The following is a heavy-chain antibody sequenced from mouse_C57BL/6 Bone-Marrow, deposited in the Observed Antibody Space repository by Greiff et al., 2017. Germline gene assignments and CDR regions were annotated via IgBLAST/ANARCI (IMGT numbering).Heavy chain of an antibody. V-gene: IGHV7-3*01. CDR2: IRNKANGYTT. CDR3: ARSDTTMDY. J-gene: IGHJ4*01. Sequence: EVQWVESGGGLVQPGGSLSLSCAASGFTFTDYYMSWVRQPPGKALEWLGFIRNKANGYTTEYSASVKGRFTISRDNSQSILYLQMNALRAEDSATYYCARSDTTMDYWGQGTSVTVSS. CDR1: GFTFTDYY. D-gene: IGHD1-1*01.